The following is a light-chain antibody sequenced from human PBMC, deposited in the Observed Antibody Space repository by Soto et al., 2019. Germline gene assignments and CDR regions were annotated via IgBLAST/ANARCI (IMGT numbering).Light chain of an antibody. Sequence: QSVLTQPAPVSGSPGQSITISCTGTSSDVGGYYRVSWYQQHPGKAPKLLIYEVNERPSGVSNRFSGSKSANMASLTISGLQAEDEADYYCCSYAGSDTLLFGGGTKLTVL. CDR3: CSYAGSDTLL. J-gene: IGLJ2*01. V-gene: IGLV2-23*02. CDR1: SSDVGGYYR. CDR2: EVN.